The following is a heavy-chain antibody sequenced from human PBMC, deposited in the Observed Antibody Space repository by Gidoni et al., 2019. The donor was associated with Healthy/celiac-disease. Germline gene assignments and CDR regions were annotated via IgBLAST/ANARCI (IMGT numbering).Heavy chain of an antibody. CDR1: GYTLTELS. CDR2: FDSEDGET. D-gene: IGHD3-22*01. J-gene: IGHJ3*02. CDR3: ATGEVYYESWYAAFDI. V-gene: IGHV1-24*01. Sequence: QVQLVQSRAQVKTPGPSVKVSCKVSGYTLTELSMHWVRPAPGKGLEWMGGFDSEDGETIYAQKFQGRVTMTEDTSTDTAYMELSSLRSEDTAVYYCATGEVYYESWYAAFDIWGQGTMVTVSS.